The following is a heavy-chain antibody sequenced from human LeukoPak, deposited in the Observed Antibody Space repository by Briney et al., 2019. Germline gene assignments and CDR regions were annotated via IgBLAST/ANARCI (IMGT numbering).Heavy chain of an antibody. V-gene: IGHV4-38-2*02. CDR1: GYSISSGYY. CDR2: IYHSGST. J-gene: IGHJ5*01. D-gene: IGHD5-12*01. Sequence: SETLSLTCTVSGYSISSGYYWGWIRQPPGKGLEWIGSIYHSGSTYYNPSLKSRVTISVDTSKNQFSLKLSSVTAADTAVYYCAGQYSRSWYNSWGRGTLVTVSS. CDR3: AGQYSRSWYNS.